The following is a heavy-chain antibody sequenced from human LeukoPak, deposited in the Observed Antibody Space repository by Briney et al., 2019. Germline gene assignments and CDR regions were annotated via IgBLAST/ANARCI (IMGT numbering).Heavy chain of an antibody. V-gene: IGHV4-59*01. CDR3: ARDRKGVSSTVHWLDP. CDR2: IYYSGST. D-gene: IGHD1-1*01. J-gene: IGHJ5*02. CDR1: GDTIIGFY. Sequence: SETLSLTCSVSGDTIIGFYWSWIRQPPGKGLEWIGFIYYSGSTIYNPTLKSRIAISIDTSKNQFSLTLTSVTAADTAMYYRARDRKGVSSTVHWLDPWGQGTLVTVSS.